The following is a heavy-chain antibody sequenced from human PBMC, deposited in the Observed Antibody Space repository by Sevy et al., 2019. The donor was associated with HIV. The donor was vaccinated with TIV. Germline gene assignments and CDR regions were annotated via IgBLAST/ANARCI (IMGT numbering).Heavy chain of an antibody. Sequence: GGSLRLSCAASGFTFRDYPMNWIRQAPGKGLEWLSYISRSSDSIYYADSVMGRFTVSRDNAKNSLYLQMARLSDEDTAIYYCAREHTGSFPDFWGQGTLVTVSS. V-gene: IGHV3-48*02. CDR1: GFTFRDYP. CDR2: ISRSSDSI. J-gene: IGHJ4*02. D-gene: IGHD1-26*01. CDR3: AREHTGSFPDF.